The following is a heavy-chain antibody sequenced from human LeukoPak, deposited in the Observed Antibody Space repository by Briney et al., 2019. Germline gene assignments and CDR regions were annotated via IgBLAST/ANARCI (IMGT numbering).Heavy chain of an antibody. CDR1: GFTFNIYA. D-gene: IGHD1-20*01. J-gene: IGHJ4*02. V-gene: IGHV3-30*04. Sequence: GGSLRLSCAASGFTFNIYAMHWVRQAPGKGLEWVAVISYDGSNKYYADSVKGRVTISRDNSKNTLFPQMNSLRAEDTAVYYCANNWNFDNWGQGTLVTVSS. CDR2: ISYDGSNK. CDR3: ANNWNFDN.